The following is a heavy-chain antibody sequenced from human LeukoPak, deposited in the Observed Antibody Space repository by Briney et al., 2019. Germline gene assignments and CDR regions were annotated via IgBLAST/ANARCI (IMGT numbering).Heavy chain of an antibody. D-gene: IGHD3-10*01. V-gene: IGHV4-59*01. CDR3: AKESLGGDYYGSAIDY. Sequence: SETLSLTCTVSGGSISSYYWSWIRQPPGKGLEWIGYIYYSGSTNYNPSLKSRVTISVDTSKNQFSLKLSSVTAADTAVYYCAKESLGGDYYGSAIDYWGQGTLVTVSS. CDR2: IYYSGST. CDR1: GGSISSYY. J-gene: IGHJ4*02.